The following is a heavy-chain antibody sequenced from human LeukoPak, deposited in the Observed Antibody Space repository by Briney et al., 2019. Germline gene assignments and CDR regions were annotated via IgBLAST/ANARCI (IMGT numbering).Heavy chain of an antibody. V-gene: IGHV3-30*02. J-gene: IGHJ6*03. CDR3: AKVATTLTRYYYYMDV. CDR2: IRYDGSNK. D-gene: IGHD5-12*01. CDR1: GFTFSSYG. Sequence: GGSLRLSCAASGFTFSSYGMHWVRQAPGKGLEWVAFIRYDGSNKYYADSVKGRFTISRDNSKNTLYLQMNSLRAEDTAVYYCAKVATTLTRYYYYMDVWGKGTTVTVSS.